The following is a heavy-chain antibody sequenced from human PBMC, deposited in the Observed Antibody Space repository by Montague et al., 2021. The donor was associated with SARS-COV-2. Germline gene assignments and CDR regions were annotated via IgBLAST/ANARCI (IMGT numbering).Heavy chain of an antibody. CDR3: ARGRKYVNMVVVVVTGGEYCFDF. CDR1: DGSFSGYS. V-gene: IGHV4-34*01. CDR2: INHRGST. D-gene: IGHD3-22*01. Sequence: SETQSLTCAVYDGSFSGYSWTWIRQPPGKGLEWIGEINHRGSTNYNPSLKSRVTTSVDTSKNQFSLKMTSVTAADTAVYYCARGRKYVNMVVVVVTGGEYCFDFWGQGTLVAVSS. J-gene: IGHJ4*02.